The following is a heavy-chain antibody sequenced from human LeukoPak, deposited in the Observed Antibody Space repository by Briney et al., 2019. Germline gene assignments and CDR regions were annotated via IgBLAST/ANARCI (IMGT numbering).Heavy chain of an antibody. CDR3: ARTDYGDFGFDP. Sequence: GGSLRLSCAASGFTVSSNYMSWVRQAPGKGLEWVSVIYSGGSTYYADSVKGRFTISRDNSKNTLYLQMNSLRAEDTAVYYCARTDYGDFGFDPWGQGTLVTVSS. CDR1: GFTVSSNY. V-gene: IGHV3-66*01. CDR2: IYSGGST. D-gene: IGHD4-17*01. J-gene: IGHJ5*02.